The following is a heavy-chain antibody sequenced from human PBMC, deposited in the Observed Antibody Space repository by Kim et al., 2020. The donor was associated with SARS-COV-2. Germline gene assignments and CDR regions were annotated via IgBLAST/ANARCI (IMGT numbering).Heavy chain of an antibody. CDR3: ARGFVEVVAARLDY. V-gene: IGHV3-11*04. D-gene: IGHD2-15*01. Sequence: ADSVKGRFTISRDNAKNSLYLQMNSLRAEDTAVYYCARGFVEVVAARLDYWGQGTLVTVSS. J-gene: IGHJ4*02.